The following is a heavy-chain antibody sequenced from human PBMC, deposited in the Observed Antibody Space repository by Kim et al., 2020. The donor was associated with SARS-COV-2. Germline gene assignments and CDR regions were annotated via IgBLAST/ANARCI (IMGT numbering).Heavy chain of an antibody. Sequence: ADSVKGRFTTTPDKPKNTLYLQMNSLRGEDTAVYYCAKGSGFDYYSGMDVWGQGTTVTVSS. V-gene: IGHV3-23*01. J-gene: IGHJ6*02. CDR3: AKGSGFDYYSGMDV. D-gene: IGHD3-10*01.